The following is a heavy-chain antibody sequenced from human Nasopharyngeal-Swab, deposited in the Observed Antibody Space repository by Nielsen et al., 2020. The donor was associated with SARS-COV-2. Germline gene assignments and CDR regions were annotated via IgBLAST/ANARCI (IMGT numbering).Heavy chain of an antibody. D-gene: IGHD6-6*01. Sequence: GESLKISCAASGFTFSDYYMSWIRQAPGKGLEWVSYISSSGSTIYYADSVKGRFTISRDNAKNSLYLQMNSLRAEDTAVYYCARSSIAAREYYYGMDVWGQGTTVTVSS. J-gene: IGHJ6*02. CDR3: ARSSIAAREYYYGMDV. CDR2: ISSSGSTI. V-gene: IGHV3-11*01. CDR1: GFTFSDYY.